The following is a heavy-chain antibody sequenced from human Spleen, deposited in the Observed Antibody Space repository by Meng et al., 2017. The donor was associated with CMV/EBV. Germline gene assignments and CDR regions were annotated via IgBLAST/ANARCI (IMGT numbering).Heavy chain of an antibody. V-gene: IGHV1-18*01. Sequence: SCKASGYTFNSYGISWVRQAPGQGLEWMGWISAYNGNTNYAQKLQGRVTMTTDTSTSTAYMELRSLRSDDTAVYYCARDVVGATPGYWGQGTLVTVSS. CDR2: ISAYNGNT. D-gene: IGHD1-26*01. CDR3: ARDVVGATPGY. CDR1: GYTFNSYG. J-gene: IGHJ4*02.